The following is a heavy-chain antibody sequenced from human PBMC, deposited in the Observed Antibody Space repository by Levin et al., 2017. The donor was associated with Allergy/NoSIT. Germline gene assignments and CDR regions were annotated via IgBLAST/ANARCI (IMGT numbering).Heavy chain of an antibody. Sequence: SETLSLTCTVSGGSISSGSYYWSWIRQPAGKGLEWIGRIYTSGSTNYNPSLKSRVTISVDTSKNQFSLKLSSVTAADTAVYYCARGGTYYDILTGYWDDYYYMDVWGKGTTVTVSS. D-gene: IGHD3-9*01. J-gene: IGHJ6*03. CDR2: IYTSGST. CDR3: ARGGTYYDILTGYWDDYYYMDV. V-gene: IGHV4-61*02. CDR1: GGSISSGSYY.